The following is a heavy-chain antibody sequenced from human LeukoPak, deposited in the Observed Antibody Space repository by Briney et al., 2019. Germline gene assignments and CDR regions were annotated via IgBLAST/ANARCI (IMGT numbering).Heavy chain of an antibody. V-gene: IGHV3-23*01. CDR3: AKDRSGDLSYMDV. J-gene: IGHJ6*03. CDR2: ISGSGGST. Sequence: GGSLRLSCAASGFTFSSYAMSWVRQAPGKGLEWVSAISGSGGSTYYADSVKGRFTISRDNSKNTLYLQMNSLRAGDTAVYYCAKDRSGDLSYMDVWGQGTTVTVSS. D-gene: IGHD2-21*02. CDR1: GFTFSSYA.